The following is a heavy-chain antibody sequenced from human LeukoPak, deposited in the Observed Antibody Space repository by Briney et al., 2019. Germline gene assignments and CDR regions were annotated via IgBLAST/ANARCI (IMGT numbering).Heavy chain of an antibody. D-gene: IGHD2-2*01. CDR1: GYTFTSYY. V-gene: IGHV1-69*05. J-gene: IGHJ5*02. CDR3: ASGRCSSTSCYNWFDP. Sequence: SVKVSCKASGYTFTSYYMHWVRQAPGQGLEWMGGIIPIFGTANYAQKFQGRVTITTDESTSTAYMELSSLRSEDTAVYYCASGRCSSTSCYNWFDPWGQGTLVTVSS. CDR2: IIPIFGTA.